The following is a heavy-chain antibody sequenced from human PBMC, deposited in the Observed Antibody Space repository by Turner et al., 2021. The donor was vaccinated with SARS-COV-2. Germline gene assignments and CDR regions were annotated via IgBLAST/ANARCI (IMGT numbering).Heavy chain of an antibody. CDR2: FDLEDGET. CDR3: ATGYQLRDNWFDP. CDR1: GYTLTELP. Sequence: QVQLVWAGAEVMRRGVAVKDSCTISGYTLTELPSYWVRQAPGEGREWMGGFDLEDGETITSHNYQVRGTMTKDTSTDTANMQLNSLRSEHTAVYFCATGYQLRDNWFDPWGQGTLVTVSS. J-gene: IGHJ5*02. D-gene: IGHD2-2*01. V-gene: IGHV1-24*01.